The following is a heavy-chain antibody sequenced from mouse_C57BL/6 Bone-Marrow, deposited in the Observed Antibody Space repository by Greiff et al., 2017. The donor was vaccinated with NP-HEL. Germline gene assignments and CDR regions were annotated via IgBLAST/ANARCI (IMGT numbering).Heavy chain of an antibody. Sequence: VQLQQPGAELVKPGASVKMSCKASGYTFTSYWITWVKQRPGQGLEWIGDIYPGSGSTNYNEKFKSKATLTVDTSSSTAYMQLSSLTSEDSAVDYGARSRYYRNSYYAMDYWGQGTSVTVSS. CDR3: ARSRYYRNSYYAMDY. CDR2: IYPGSGST. J-gene: IGHJ4*01. D-gene: IGHD2-5*01. CDR1: GYTFTSYW. V-gene: IGHV1-55*01.